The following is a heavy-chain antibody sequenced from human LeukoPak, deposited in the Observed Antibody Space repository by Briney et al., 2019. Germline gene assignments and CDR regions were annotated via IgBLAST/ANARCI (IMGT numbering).Heavy chain of an antibody. D-gene: IGHD1-1*01. J-gene: IGHJ4*02. CDR3: ARDLRWDDDY. CDR1: GFTFSSNA. CDR2: ISGSGGST. Sequence: GGSLRLSCAASGFTFSSNAMSWVRQARGKGLEWVSAISGSGGSTYYANSVKGRFTISRDNSKNTLYLQMNSLRSEDTAVYYCARDLRWDDDYWGQGTLVTVSS. V-gene: IGHV3-23*01.